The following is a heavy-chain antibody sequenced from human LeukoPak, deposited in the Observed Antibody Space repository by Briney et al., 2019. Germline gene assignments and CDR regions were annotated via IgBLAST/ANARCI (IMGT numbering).Heavy chain of an antibody. Sequence: SETLSHTCAVYGGSFSGYYWSWIRQPPGKGLEWIGEINHSGSTNYNPSLKSRVTISVDTSKNQFSLKLSSVTAADTAVYYCARTNLVRGNYFDYWGQGTLVTVSS. CDR3: ARTNLVRGNYFDY. J-gene: IGHJ4*02. V-gene: IGHV4-34*01. CDR1: GGSFSGYY. D-gene: IGHD3-10*01. CDR2: INHSGST.